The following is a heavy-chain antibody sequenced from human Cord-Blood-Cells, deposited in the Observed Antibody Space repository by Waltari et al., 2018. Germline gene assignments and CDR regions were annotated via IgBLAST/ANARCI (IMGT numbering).Heavy chain of an antibody. V-gene: IGHV1-69*01. CDR1: GGNFSSYA. CDR2: IIPIFGTA. Sequence: QVQLVQSGAEGKKPGSSVKVSCKASGGNFSSYAISWVRQAHGHGLEWMEGIIPIFGTANYAQKFQGRVTITADESASTAYMELSSLRSEDTAVYYCARVQQQLVTTYYYYGMDVWGQGTTVTVSS. J-gene: IGHJ6*02. D-gene: IGHD6-13*01. CDR3: ARVQQQLVTTYYYYGMDV.